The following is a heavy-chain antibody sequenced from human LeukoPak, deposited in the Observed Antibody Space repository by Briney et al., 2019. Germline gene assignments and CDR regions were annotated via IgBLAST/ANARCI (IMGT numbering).Heavy chain of an antibody. CDR2: IIPIFGTA. J-gene: IGHJ5*02. V-gene: IGHV1-69*13. Sequence: SVKVSCKGSGGTFSSYAISWVRQAPGQGLEWMGGIIPIFGTANYAQKFQGRVTITADESTSTAYMELSSLRSEDTAVYYCARDSNYDMLSGSKGEFDPWGQGTLVTVSS. CDR3: ARDSNYDMLSGSKGEFDP. D-gene: IGHD3-9*01. CDR1: GGTFSSYA.